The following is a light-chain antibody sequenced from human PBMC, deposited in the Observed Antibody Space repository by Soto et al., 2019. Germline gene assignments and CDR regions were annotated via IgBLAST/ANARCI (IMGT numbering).Light chain of an antibody. V-gene: IGLV2-14*01. J-gene: IGLJ1*01. CDR2: DVS. CDR3: SSYAGNNNPYV. CDR1: SSDVGGYEY. Sequence: QSALTQPASVSGSPGQSISISCTGTSSDVGGYEYVSWYQQHAGKAPKLMIYDVSSRPSGVSNRFSGSKSGNTASLTISGLQAEDEADYYCSSYAGNNNPYVFGTGTKVTVL.